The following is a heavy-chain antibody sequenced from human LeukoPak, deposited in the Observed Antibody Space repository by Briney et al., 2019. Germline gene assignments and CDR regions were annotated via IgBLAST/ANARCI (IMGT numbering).Heavy chain of an antibody. CDR3: AKDISMVVTPDAFDI. CDR2: ISSSSSYI. CDR1: GFTFSSYS. D-gene: IGHD4-23*01. Sequence: GGSLRLSCAASGFTFSSYSMNWVRQAPGKGLEWVSSISSSSSYIYYADSVKGRFTISRDNSKNSLYLQMNSLRTEDTALYYCAKDISMVVTPDAFDIWGQGTMVTVSS. V-gene: IGHV3-21*04. J-gene: IGHJ3*02.